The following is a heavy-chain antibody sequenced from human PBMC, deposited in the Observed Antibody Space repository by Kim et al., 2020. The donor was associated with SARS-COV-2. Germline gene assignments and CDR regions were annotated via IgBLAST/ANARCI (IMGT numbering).Heavy chain of an antibody. CDR2: INADGSGT. D-gene: IGHD1-7*01. J-gene: IGHJ4*01. V-gene: IGHV3-74*01. CDR1: GFTFSRSGFTFSRYW. Sequence: GGSLRLSCAASGFTFSRSGFTFSRYWMDWVRQAPGKGLEWVSRINADGSGTLYADSVKGRFTISRDNAKNTVDLQMNRLRAEDTAVYYCAELRGVDYWG. CDR3: AELRGVDY.